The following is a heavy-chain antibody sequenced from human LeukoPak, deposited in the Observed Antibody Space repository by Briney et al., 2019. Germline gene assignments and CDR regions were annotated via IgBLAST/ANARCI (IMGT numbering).Heavy chain of an antibody. Sequence: GGSLRLSCTVSGFTVSSNSMSWVRQAPGKGLEWVSFIYSAGNTHYSDSVKGRFTISIDNSKNTLYLQMNSLRAEDTAVYYCARRAGAYSHPYDYWGQGTLVTVSS. CDR3: ARRAGAYSHPYDY. CDR2: IYSAGNT. V-gene: IGHV3-53*01. D-gene: IGHD4/OR15-4a*01. CDR1: GFTVSSNS. J-gene: IGHJ4*02.